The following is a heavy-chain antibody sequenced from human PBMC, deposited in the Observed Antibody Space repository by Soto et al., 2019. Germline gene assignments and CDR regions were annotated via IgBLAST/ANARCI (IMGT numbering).Heavy chain of an antibody. CDR2: ISSSSSTI. V-gene: IGHV3-48*02. CDR3: ARGIAYGDYTPPGGK. Sequence: EVQLVESGGGLVQPGGSLRLSCAASGFTFSSYSMNWVRQAPGKGLEWVSYISSSSSTIYYADSVKGRFTISRDNAKNSLYLQMNSLRDEDTAVYYCARGIAYGDYTPPGGKRGQGTLVTVSS. CDR1: GFTFSSYS. D-gene: IGHD4-17*01. J-gene: IGHJ4*02.